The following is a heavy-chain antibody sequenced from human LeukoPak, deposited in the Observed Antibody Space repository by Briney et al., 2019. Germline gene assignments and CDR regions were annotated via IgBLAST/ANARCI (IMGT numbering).Heavy chain of an antibody. CDR3: TTDPDYSYGFFYFDY. Sequence: PGGSLRLSCVASGFTFSRFGMHWVRQAPGKGLEWVAFLRSDENKEHYADSVKGRFTISRDDSKNTLYLQMNSLKTEDTAVYYCTTDPDYSYGFFYFDYWGQGTLVTVSS. CDR1: GFTFSRFG. V-gene: IGHV3-30*02. J-gene: IGHJ4*02. CDR2: LRSDENKE. D-gene: IGHD5-18*01.